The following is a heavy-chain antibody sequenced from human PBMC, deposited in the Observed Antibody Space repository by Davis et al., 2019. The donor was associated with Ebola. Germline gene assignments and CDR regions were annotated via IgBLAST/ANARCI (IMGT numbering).Heavy chain of an antibody. CDR3: ARVRSSWYQEFDY. J-gene: IGHJ4*02. D-gene: IGHD6-13*01. Sequence: SETLSLTCAVSGVSISSSNRWSWVRQPPGKGLEWIGEIYHSGSTNYNPSLKSRVTISLDKSKNQFSLKLSSVTAADTAVYYCARVRSSWYQEFDYWGQGTLVTVSS. CDR1: GVSISSSNR. V-gene: IGHV4-4*02. CDR2: IYHSGST.